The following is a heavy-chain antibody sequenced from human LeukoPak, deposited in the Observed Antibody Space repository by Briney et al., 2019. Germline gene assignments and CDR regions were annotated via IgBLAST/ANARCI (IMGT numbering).Heavy chain of an antibody. D-gene: IGHD6-19*01. CDR3: AKGGSGGYYFDY. J-gene: IGHJ4*02. CDR1: GFTFDDYA. V-gene: IGHV3-9*01. CDR2: ISWNSGSI. Sequence: PGGSLRLSCAASGFTFDDYAMHWVRQAPGKGLEWVSGISWNSGSIGYADSVKGRFTISRDNAKNSLYLQMNSLRAEGTALYYCAKGGSGGYYFDYWGQGTLVTVSS.